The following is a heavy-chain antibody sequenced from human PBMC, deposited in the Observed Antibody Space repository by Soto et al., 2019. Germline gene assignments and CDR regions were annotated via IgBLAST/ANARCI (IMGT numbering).Heavy chain of an antibody. CDR1: GYTFTTYG. V-gene: IGHV1-18*01. CDR2: ISAYNGNT. Sequence: ASVKVSCKASGYTFTTYGISWVRQAPGQGPEWMGWISAYNGNTNYAQKLQGRVTMTTDTSTSTAYMELRSLRSDDTAVYYCARDRVLYCTNGVCYKQRYYYYGMDVSGQGTTVTVSS. CDR3: ARDRVLYCTNGVCYKQRYYYYGMDV. D-gene: IGHD2-8*01. J-gene: IGHJ6*02.